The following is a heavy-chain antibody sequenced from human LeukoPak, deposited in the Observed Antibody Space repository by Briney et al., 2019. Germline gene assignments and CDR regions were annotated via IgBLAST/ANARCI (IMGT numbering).Heavy chain of an antibody. Sequence: KPSETLSLTCTVSGGSISSGSYYRSWIRQPAGKGLEWIGRIYTSGSTNYNPSLKSRVTISVDTSKNQFSLKLSSVTAADTAVYYCAGTCSSTSCRNWFDPWGQGTLVTVSS. V-gene: IGHV4-61*02. CDR1: GGSISSGSYY. CDR3: AGTCSSTSCRNWFDP. D-gene: IGHD2-2*01. J-gene: IGHJ5*02. CDR2: IYTSGST.